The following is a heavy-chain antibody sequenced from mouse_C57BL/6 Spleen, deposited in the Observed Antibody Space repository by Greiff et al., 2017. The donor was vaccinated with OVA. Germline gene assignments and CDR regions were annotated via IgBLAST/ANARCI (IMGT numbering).Heavy chain of an antibody. CDR2: IWRGGST. Sequence: VQLKQSGPGLVQPSQSLSITCTVSGFSLTSYGVHWVRQSPGKGLEWLGVIWRGGSTDYNAAFMSRLSITKDNSKSQVFFKMNSLQADDTAIYYCAKEDYYSNYNAMDYWGQGTSVTVSS. CDR1: GFSLTSYG. CDR3: AKEDYYSNYNAMDY. J-gene: IGHJ4*01. V-gene: IGHV2-5*01. D-gene: IGHD2-5*01.